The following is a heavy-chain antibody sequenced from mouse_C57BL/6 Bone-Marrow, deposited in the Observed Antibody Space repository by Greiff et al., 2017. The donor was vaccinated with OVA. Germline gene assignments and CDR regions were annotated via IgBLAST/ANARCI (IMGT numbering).Heavy chain of an antibody. J-gene: IGHJ2*01. V-gene: IGHV1-9*01. Sequence: VQLQQSGAELMKPGASVKLSCQATGYTFTGYWVEGVKQRPGHGLEWIGEILPGSGSTNYNEKFKGKATFTADTSSNTAYMQLSSLTTEDSAIYYCAREGAGPSNWVHFDYWGQGTTLTVSS. D-gene: IGHD4-1*01. CDR2: ILPGSGST. CDR3: AREGAGPSNWVHFDY. CDR1: GYTFTGYW.